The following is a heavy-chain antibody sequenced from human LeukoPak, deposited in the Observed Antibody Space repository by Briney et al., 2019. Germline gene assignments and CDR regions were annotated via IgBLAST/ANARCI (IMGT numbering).Heavy chain of an antibody. Sequence: GGSLRLSCAASGFTFSSYWMHWVRQAPGKGLGWVSRINSDGSSTNYADSVKGRFTISRDNAKNTLYLQMNSLRAEDTAVYYCARGYSGWCDSWGQGTLVTVSS. V-gene: IGHV3-74*01. CDR3: ARGYSGWCDS. CDR1: GFTFSSYW. J-gene: IGHJ5*01. D-gene: IGHD5-12*01. CDR2: INSDGSST.